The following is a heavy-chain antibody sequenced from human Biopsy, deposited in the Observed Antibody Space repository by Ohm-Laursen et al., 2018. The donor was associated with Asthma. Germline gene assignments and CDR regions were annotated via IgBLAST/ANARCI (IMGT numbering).Heavy chain of an antibody. CDR3: ARTYYDFLTGQVNDAFAM. Sequence: ASVKVSCKASGYTFINYAIHWVRQAPGQRLEWMGWINAGNGNTKNSQKFQGRVTISRDTSASTAYMDLSSLRSEDTAVYYCARTYYDFLTGQVNDAFAMWGQGTMGTVSS. CDR1: GYTFINYA. J-gene: IGHJ3*02. CDR2: INAGNGNT. V-gene: IGHV1-3*01. D-gene: IGHD3-9*01.